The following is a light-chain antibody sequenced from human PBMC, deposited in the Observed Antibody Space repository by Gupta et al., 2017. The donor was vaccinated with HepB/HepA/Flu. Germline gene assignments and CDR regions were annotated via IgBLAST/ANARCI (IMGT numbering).Light chain of an antibody. J-gene: IGKJ4*01. CDR2: GAS. CDR3: QQYKNWPPLT. Sequence: EIVMTQSPATLSVSPGERATLSCRASQSVSSNLAWYQQKPGQAPRLLIYGASTRDTGISARFSGSGYGKELTLTISSRQSEDFAVYYCQQYKNWPPLTFGGGTKVEIK. CDR1: QSVSSN. V-gene: IGKV3-15*01.